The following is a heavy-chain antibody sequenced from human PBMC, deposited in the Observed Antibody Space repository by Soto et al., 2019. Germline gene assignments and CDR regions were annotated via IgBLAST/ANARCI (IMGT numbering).Heavy chain of an antibody. J-gene: IGHJ6*02. D-gene: IGHD2-15*01. CDR2: INPNRGGT. CDR1: GYTFTGYY. V-gene: IGHV1-2*04. CDR3: ARDRGYCSGGSCYSRYYYYGMDV. Sequence: QVQLVQSGAEVKKPGASVKVSCKASGYTFTGYYMHWVRQAPGQGLEWMGWINPNRGGTNYAQKLQGWVTMTRDTSISTAYLELSRLRSDDTAVYYCARDRGYCSGGSCYSRYYYYGMDVWGQGTTVTVSS.